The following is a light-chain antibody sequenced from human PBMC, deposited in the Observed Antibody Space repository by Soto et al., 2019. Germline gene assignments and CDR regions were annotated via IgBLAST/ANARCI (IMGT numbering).Light chain of an antibody. Sequence: DIVMTQSPDSLAVSLGERATINCKSSQSVLYSSNNKNYLAWYQQKPGQPPKLLIYWASTRESGVPDRFSGSGSGTDFTLTISSLQAEDVAVYYCQQNYSPPYTFGQGTKLENK. J-gene: IGKJ2*01. CDR3: QQNYSPPYT. CDR1: QSVLYSSNNKNY. CDR2: WAS. V-gene: IGKV4-1*01.